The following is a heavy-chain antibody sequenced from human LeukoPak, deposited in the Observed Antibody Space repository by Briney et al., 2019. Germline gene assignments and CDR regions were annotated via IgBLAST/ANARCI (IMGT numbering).Heavy chain of an antibody. V-gene: IGHV1-46*01. J-gene: IGHJ4*02. CDR3: AREASGGYFDY. CDR1: GYTFSSYY. Sequence: ASVKVSCKASGYTFSSYYMHWVRQAPGQGLEWVGLINPTGDSTNYAQNFRGRVTMTRDTSTSTVYMDLSSLRAEDTAVYYCAREASGGYFDYWGQGTLVTVSS. D-gene: IGHD4-23*01. CDR2: INPTGDST.